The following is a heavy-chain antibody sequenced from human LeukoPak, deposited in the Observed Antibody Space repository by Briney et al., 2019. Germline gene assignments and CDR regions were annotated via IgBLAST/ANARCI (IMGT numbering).Heavy chain of an antibody. J-gene: IGHJ3*02. Sequence: PGGSLRLSCAASGFTFSSYAMSWVRQAPGKGLEWVSAISGRGDSTYYADSIKGRFTISRDNSKNTLYLQMNSLRAEDTAVYYCARGRSPVVSGAFDIWGQGTMVTVSS. CDR2: ISGRGDST. CDR1: GFTFSSYA. CDR3: ARGRSPVVSGAFDI. D-gene: IGHD2-2*01. V-gene: IGHV3-23*01.